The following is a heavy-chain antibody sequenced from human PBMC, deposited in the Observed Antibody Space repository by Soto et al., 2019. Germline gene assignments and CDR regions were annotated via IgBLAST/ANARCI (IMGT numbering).Heavy chain of an antibody. D-gene: IGHD6-19*01. V-gene: IGHV1-2*02. CDR2: INPNSGGT. Sequence: QVQLVQSGAEVKKPGASVKVSCKASGYTFTGYYMHWVRQAPGQGLEWMGWINPNSGGTNYAQKFQGRVTMTRDTSVRTAYRELSRLRSDDTAVYYCARDRELYSSGWYGWWYFDLWGRGTRVTVSS. CDR1: GYTFTGYY. J-gene: IGHJ2*01. CDR3: ARDRELYSSGWYGWWYFDL.